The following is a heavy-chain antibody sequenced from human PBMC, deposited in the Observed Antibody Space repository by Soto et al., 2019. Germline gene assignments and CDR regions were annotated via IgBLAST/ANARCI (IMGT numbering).Heavy chain of an antibody. J-gene: IGHJ4*02. V-gene: IGHV1-2*02. CDR2: INPKSGGT. CDR3: ARDGVVPTMD. CDR1: GDSFTGYY. D-gene: IGHD5-12*01. Sequence: QVQMVQSGAEVKKPGASVKVSCKASGDSFTGYYVHWVRQAPGQGLEWMGWINPKSGGTKYAEKFQGRVTMTRDTSINTAYMELSNLRSDDTAIYFCARDGVVPTMDWGQGTLVTVSS.